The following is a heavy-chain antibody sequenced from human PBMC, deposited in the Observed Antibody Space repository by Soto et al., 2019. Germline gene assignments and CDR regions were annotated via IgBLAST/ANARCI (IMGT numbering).Heavy chain of an antibody. CDR3: ARGIQWRYGMDV. Sequence: EVQLVESGGGLVQPGGSLRLSCAAAGFAFDSHWMHWVRQATGKGLVWVSRINGDGSSTFYADSVKGRFTISRDNARNTVYLQMNSLRAEDTAVYYCARGIQWRYGMDVWGQGTTVTVSS. V-gene: IGHV3-74*01. J-gene: IGHJ6*02. D-gene: IGHD5-12*01. CDR1: GFAFDSHW. CDR2: INGDGSST.